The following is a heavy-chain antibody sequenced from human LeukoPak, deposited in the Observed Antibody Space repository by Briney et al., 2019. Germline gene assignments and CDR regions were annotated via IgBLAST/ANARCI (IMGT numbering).Heavy chain of an antibody. CDR2: ISGSGGST. V-gene: IGHV3-23*01. CDR3: AKDHPGSGSYYDYYYGMDA. J-gene: IGHJ6*02. Sequence: GGSLRLSCAASGFTFSSYAMSWVRQAPGKGLEWVSAISGSGGSTYYADSVKGRFTISRDNSKNTLYLQMNSLRAEDTAVYYCAKDHPGSGSYYDYYYGMDAWGQGTTVTVSS. CDR1: GFTFSSYA. D-gene: IGHD3-10*01.